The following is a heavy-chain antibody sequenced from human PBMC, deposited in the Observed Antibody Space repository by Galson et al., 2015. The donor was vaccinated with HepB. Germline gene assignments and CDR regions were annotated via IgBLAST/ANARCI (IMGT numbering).Heavy chain of an antibody. D-gene: IGHD3-3*01. CDR3: ARDLFEVSREDDFWSGGESDP. J-gene: IGHJ5*02. V-gene: IGHV1-18*04. CDR1: GYTFTSYG. Sequence: SVKVSCKASGYTFTSYGISWVRQAPGQGLEWMGWISAYNGNTNYAQKLQGRVTMTTDTSTSTAYMELRSLRSDDTAVYYCARDLFEVSREDDFWSGGESDPWGQGTLVTVSS. CDR2: ISAYNGNT.